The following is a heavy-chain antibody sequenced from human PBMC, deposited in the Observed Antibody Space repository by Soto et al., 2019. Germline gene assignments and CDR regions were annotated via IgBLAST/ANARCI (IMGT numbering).Heavy chain of an antibody. CDR3: AREGTNYYVTGTPTDGFDP. V-gene: IGHV4-30-4*08. CDR2: IHYSGST. CDR1: GDSTNSGDYY. J-gene: IGHJ5*02. Sequence: SETLSLTCTVSGDSTNSGDYYWTWIRQPPGKGLEWIGNIHYSGSTYYNPSLKSRVTISVDTSEKQFSLKLSSVTAADTAVYCCAREGTNYYVTGTPTDGFDPWGQGTLVTVSS. D-gene: IGHD3-10*01.